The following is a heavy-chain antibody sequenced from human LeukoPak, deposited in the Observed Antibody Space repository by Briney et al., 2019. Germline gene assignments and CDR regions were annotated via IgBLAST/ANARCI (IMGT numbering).Heavy chain of an antibody. V-gene: IGHV4-59*08. D-gene: IGHD3-22*01. CDR2: IYYSGST. J-gene: IGHJ4*02. CDR3: ARHQGVYDSSGSFGY. Sequence: PSETLSLTCTVSGGSISSYYWSWIRQPPGKGLEWIGYIYYSGSTNYNPSLKSRVTISVDTSKNRFSLKLSSVTAADTAVYYCARHQGVYDSSGSFGYWGQGTLVTVSS. CDR1: GGSISSYY.